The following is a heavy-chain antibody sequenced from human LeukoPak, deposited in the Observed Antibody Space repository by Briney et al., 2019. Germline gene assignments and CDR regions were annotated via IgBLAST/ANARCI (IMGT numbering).Heavy chain of an antibody. CDR3: AREGTYYYDSSGHYY. Sequence: PGGSLRLSCAASGFTFSSYSMNWVRQAPGKGLEWVSSISSSSSYIYYADSVKGRFTISRDNAKNSLYLQMNSLRAEDTAVYYCAREGTYYYDSSGHYYWGQGTLVTVSS. CDR2: ISSSSSYI. D-gene: IGHD3-22*01. J-gene: IGHJ4*02. CDR1: GFTFSSYS. V-gene: IGHV3-21*01.